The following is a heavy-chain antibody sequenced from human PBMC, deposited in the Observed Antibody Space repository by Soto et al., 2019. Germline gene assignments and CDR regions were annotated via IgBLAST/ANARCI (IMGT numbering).Heavy chain of an antibody. V-gene: IGHV1-18*01. CDR3: ARGVGSGTYYNKYNWFDP. CDR1: GYTFTNYG. J-gene: IGHJ5*02. D-gene: IGHD3-10*01. CDR2: INTYNGNT. Sequence: QVQLVQSGAEVKKPGASVKVSCKASGYTFTNYGISWVRQAPGQGLEWMGWINTYNGNTNHAQKLQGRVTMTTDTATTTXXMELRSLRSDDTAVYYCARGVGSGTYYNKYNWFDPWGQGTLVTVSS.